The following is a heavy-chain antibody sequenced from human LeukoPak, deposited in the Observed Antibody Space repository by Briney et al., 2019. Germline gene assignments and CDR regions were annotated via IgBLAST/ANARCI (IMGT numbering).Heavy chain of an antibody. Sequence: GGSLRLSCAASGFTFSSYWMSWVRQAPGKGLEWVANIKQDRSEKYYVDSVKGRFTISRDNAKNSLYLQMNSLRAEDTAVYYCARDSGIMITFWGPTDYWGQGTLVSVST. V-gene: IGHV3-7*04. CDR2: IKQDRSEK. CDR1: GFTFSSYW. CDR3: ARDSGIMITFWGPTDY. J-gene: IGHJ4*02. D-gene: IGHD3-16*01.